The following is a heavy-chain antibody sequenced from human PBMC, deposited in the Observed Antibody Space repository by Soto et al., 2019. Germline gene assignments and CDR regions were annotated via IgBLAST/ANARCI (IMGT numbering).Heavy chain of an antibody. Sequence: SLRLSCAASGFTFSSYGMHWVRQAPGKGLEWVAVISYDGSNKYYADSVKGRFTISRDNSKNTPYLQMNSLRAEDTAVYYCAKADTAMAVDYWGQGTLVTVSS. CDR3: AKADTAMAVDY. CDR2: ISYDGSNK. V-gene: IGHV3-30*18. CDR1: GFTFSSYG. J-gene: IGHJ4*02. D-gene: IGHD5-18*01.